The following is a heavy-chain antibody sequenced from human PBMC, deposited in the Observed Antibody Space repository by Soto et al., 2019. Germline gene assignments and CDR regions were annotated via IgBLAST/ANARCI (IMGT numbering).Heavy chain of an antibody. CDR2: INSDGSST. CDR1: GLTFSSYW. Sequence: EVQLVESGGGLVKPGGSLRLSCAASGLTFSSYWMHWVRQAPGKGLVWVSSINSDGSSTKYADSVKGRFTISRDNAKNTLFLQMDSLRAEDTAVYYCTRNSSWYYFDYWGQGTLVTVSS. CDR3: TRNSSWYYFDY. V-gene: IGHV3-74*02. D-gene: IGHD6-13*01. J-gene: IGHJ4*02.